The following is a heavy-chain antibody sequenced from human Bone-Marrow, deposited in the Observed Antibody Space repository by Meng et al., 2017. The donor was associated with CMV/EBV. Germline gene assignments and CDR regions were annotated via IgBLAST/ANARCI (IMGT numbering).Heavy chain of an antibody. J-gene: IGHJ4*02. CDR3: AREGTRSSPFDY. CDR1: GGSVSNTRYY. V-gene: IGHV4-61*01. Sequence: SETLSLTCTVSGGSVSNTRYYWSWIRQPPGQGLEWIGYIYYSGSTNYNPSLKSRVTMSVHTSMNQFSLNLNSVTAADTAVYYCAREGTRSSPFDYWGQGTLVAVSS. CDR2: IYYSGST. D-gene: IGHD6-6*01.